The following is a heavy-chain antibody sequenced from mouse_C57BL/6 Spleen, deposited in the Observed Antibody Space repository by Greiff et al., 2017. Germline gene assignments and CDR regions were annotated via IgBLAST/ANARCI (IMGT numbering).Heavy chain of an antibody. Sequence: VQLQQSGPELVKPGASVKISCKASGYAFSSSWMNWVKQRPGKGLEWIGRIYPGDGDTNYNGKFKGKATLTADKSSSTAYMQLSSLTSEDSAVYFCARSDYYGSSRGYFDVWGKGTTVTVSS. CDR2: IYPGDGDT. CDR3: ARSDYYGSSRGYFDV. CDR1: GYAFSSSW. D-gene: IGHD1-1*01. V-gene: IGHV1-82*01. J-gene: IGHJ1*03.